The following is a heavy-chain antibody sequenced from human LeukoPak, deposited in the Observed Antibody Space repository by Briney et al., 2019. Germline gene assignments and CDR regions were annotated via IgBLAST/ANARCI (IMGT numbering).Heavy chain of an antibody. V-gene: IGHV3-21*01. CDR2: ISSSSSYI. CDR3: ARRDPNSDGSDLFDY. Sequence: GGSLRLSCAASGFTFSSYSMNWVRQAPGKGLEWVSSISSSSSYIYYADSVKGRFTISRDNAKNSLYLQMNSLRAEDTAVCYCARRDPNSDGSDLFDYWGQGTLVTVSS. CDR1: GFTFSSYS. D-gene: IGHD2-21*02. J-gene: IGHJ4*02.